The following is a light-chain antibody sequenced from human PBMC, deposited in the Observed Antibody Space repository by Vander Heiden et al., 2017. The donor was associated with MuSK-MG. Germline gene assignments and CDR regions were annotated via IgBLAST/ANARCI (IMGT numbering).Light chain of an antibody. CDR2: EVT. Sequence: QPALTQPASVSGSPGQSITVSCSGTRSDVGNYNLVSWYQQHPGKAPKVMIYEVTKRPSGVSDRFSGSKSGNTASLKISGLQAEDEGDYYCSSFSDSDTLVFGGGTKLTVL. CDR3: SSFSDSDTLV. J-gene: IGLJ2*01. V-gene: IGLV2-23*02. CDR1: RSDVGNYNL.